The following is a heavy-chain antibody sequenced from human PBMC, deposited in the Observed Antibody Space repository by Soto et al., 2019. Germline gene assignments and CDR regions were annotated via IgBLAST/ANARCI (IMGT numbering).Heavy chain of an antibody. V-gene: IGHV1-18*01. CDR1: GYTFTSYG. D-gene: IGHD6-13*01. CDR2: ISAYNGNT. J-gene: IGHJ4*02. CDR3: ARESSSRCPDY. Sequence: QVQLVQSGAEVKKPGASAKVSCKASGYTFTSYGISWVRQAPGQGLEWMGWISAYNGNTNYAQKLQGRATMTTDTPPSTSYMELRRRRSHDTAVYYCARESSSRCPDYWGPGALVTVAS.